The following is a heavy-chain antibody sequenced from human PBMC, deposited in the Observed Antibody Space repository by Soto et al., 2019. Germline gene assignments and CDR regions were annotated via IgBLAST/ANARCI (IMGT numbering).Heavy chain of an antibody. CDR2: IWYDGSNK. J-gene: IGHJ3*02. CDR3: ARAGDTPLGVHEVGAFDI. D-gene: IGHD5-18*01. Sequence: QVQLVESGGGVVQPGRSLRLSCAASGFIFSNYGMHWVRQAAGKGLEWVAGIWYDGSNKYYADSVKGRFTISRDNSKNALYLQVSSLRAEDTAVYYGARAGDTPLGVHEVGAFDIWGRGTMVTVSS. V-gene: IGHV3-33*01. CDR1: GFIFSNYG.